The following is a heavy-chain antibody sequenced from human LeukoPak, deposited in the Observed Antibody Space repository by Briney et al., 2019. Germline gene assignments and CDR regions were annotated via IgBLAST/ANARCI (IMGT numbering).Heavy chain of an antibody. CDR3: ARDDYYATNPFDY. V-gene: IGHV3-30*04. D-gene: IGHD3-22*01. CDR1: GFTFSSYA. J-gene: IGHJ4*02. Sequence: GRSLRLSCAASGFTFSSYAMHWVRQAPGKGLEWVAVISYDGSNKYYADSVKGRFTISRDNSKNTLYLQMNSLRAEDTAVYYCARDDYYATNPFDYWGQGTLVTVSS. CDR2: ISYDGSNK.